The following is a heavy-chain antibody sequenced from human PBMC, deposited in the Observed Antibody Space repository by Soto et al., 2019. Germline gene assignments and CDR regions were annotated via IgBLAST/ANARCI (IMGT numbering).Heavy chain of an antibody. J-gene: IGHJ5*02. D-gene: IGHD2-15*01. Sequence: QVQLQESGPGLVKPSETLSLTCTVSGGSVSSGSYYWSWIRQPPGKGLEWIGYSYYSGSTKYNTSIKSRVTISVDTSKNQFSLKLSSVTAADTAVYYCARGERIVVVVAATLGWFDPWGQGTLVTVSS. CDR1: GGSVSSGSYY. CDR3: ARGERIVVVVAATLGWFDP. CDR2: SYYSGST. V-gene: IGHV4-61*01.